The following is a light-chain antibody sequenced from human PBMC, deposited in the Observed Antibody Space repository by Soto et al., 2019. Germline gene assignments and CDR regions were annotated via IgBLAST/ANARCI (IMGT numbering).Light chain of an antibody. CDR3: QSYDSSLSGFYV. CDR1: SSNIGAGYD. J-gene: IGLJ1*01. CDR2: GNS. V-gene: IGLV1-40*01. Sequence: QSVLTQPPSVSLAPGQRVTISCTGSSSNIGAGYDVHWYQQIPGTAPKLLIYGNSNRPSGVPDRFSGSKSGTSASLAITGLQAEDEADYYCQSYDSSLSGFYVFGSGTKVTV.